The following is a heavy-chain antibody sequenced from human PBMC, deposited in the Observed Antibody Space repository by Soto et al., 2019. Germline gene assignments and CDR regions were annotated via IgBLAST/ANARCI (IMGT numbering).Heavy chain of an antibody. V-gene: IGHV1-2*04. Sequence: APVKVSCKASGYTFTGYYMHWVRQAPGQGLEWMGWINPNSGGTNYAQKFQGWVTMTRDTSISTAYMELSRLRSDDTAVYYCARDLGDTIFGVVIYGMDVWGQGTTVTVSS. CDR2: INPNSGGT. D-gene: IGHD3-3*01. CDR3: ARDLGDTIFGVVIYGMDV. CDR1: GYTFTGYY. J-gene: IGHJ6*02.